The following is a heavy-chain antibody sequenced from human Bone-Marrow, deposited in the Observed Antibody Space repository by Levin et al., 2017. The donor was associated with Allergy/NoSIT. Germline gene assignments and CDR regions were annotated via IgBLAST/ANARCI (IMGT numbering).Heavy chain of an antibody. V-gene: IGHV1-18*01. Sequence: EASVKVSCKASGYTFTSYGISWVRQAPGQGLEWMGWISAYNGNTNYAQKLQGRVTMTTDTSTSTAYMELRSLRSDDTAVYYCARGINDFWSGGWDAFDIWGQGTMVTVSS. CDR1: GYTFTSYG. CDR3: ARGINDFWSGGWDAFDI. J-gene: IGHJ3*02. D-gene: IGHD3-3*01. CDR2: ISAYNGNT.